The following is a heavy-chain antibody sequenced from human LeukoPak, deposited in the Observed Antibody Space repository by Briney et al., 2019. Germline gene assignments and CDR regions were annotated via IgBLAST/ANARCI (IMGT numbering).Heavy chain of an antibody. CDR1: GFTFSSYG. D-gene: IGHD5-24*01. CDR2: IRYDGSNE. V-gene: IGHV3-30*02. CDR3: ARDRYGTFDI. J-gene: IGHJ3*02. Sequence: QPGGSLRLSCAASGFTFSSYGMHWVRQAPGKGLEWVAFIRYDGSNEYYADSVKGRFTISRDNSENTLYLQMNSLRAEDTAVYYCARDRYGTFDIWGQGTMVTVSS.